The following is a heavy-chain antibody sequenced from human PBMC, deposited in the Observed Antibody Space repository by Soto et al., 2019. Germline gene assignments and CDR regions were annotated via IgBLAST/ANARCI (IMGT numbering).Heavy chain of an antibody. D-gene: IGHD3-16*02. CDR1: GGSISSSSYY. CDR2: IYYSGST. J-gene: IGHJ4*02. V-gene: IGHV4-39*01. Sequence: SETLSLTCTVSGGSISSSSYYWGWIRQPPGKGLEWIGSIYYSGSTYYNPSLKSRVTISVDTSKNQFSLKLSSVTAADTAVYYCARRQYDYIWGSYRSDYWGQGTLVTVSS. CDR3: ARRQYDYIWGSYRSDY.